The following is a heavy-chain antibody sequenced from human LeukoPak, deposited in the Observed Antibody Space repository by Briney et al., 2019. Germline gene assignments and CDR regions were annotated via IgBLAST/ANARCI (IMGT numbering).Heavy chain of an antibody. Sequence: PGGSLRLSCAASGFTFSSYSMNWVRQAPGKGLEWVSSINSSSNYIYYADSVKGRFTISRDNTKNSLYLQMNSLRAEDTAVYYCATPGGDFWSGYTNWGQGTLVTVSS. CDR2: INSSSNYI. V-gene: IGHV3-21*01. D-gene: IGHD3-3*01. CDR1: GFTFSSYS. J-gene: IGHJ4*02. CDR3: ATPGGDFWSGYTN.